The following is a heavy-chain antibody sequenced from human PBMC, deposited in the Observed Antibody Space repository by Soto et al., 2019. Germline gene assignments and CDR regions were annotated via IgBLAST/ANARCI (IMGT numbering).Heavy chain of an antibody. CDR1: GASINSGGYY. CDR2: IYFSGST. D-gene: IGHD3-22*01. CDR3: ARRRGMIVVVRGGFDP. V-gene: IGHV4-31*03. J-gene: IGHJ5*02. Sequence: SETLSLTCTVSGASINSGGYYWSWIRQLPGKGLEWIGYIYFSGSTYYNPSLESRVTISLDTSQNQFSLKLSSVTAADTAVYYCARRRGMIVVVRGGFDPRGQGTQVTVSS.